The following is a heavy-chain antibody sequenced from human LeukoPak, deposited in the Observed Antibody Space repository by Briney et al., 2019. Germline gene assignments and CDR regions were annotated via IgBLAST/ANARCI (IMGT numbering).Heavy chain of an antibody. CDR2: IYYSGST. D-gene: IGHD1-14*01. CDR1: GGCISGYY. V-gene: IGHV4-59*03. J-gene: IGHJ4*02. Sequence: SETLSLTCTVSGGCISGYYWSWIRQPPGKGPEWIGYIYYSGSTKYSPSLESRVAMSVDTSKNQFSLTLTSVTAADTAVYYCARFRNYNDYWGQGTLVTVSS. CDR3: ARFRNYNDY.